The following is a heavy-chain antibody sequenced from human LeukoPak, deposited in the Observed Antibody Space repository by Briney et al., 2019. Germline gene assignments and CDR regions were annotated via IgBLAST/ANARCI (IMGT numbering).Heavy chain of an antibody. CDR3: ARPMWELLVRGAFDI. CDR1: GGSFSGYY. J-gene: IGHJ3*02. D-gene: IGHD1-26*01. CDR2: INHSGST. Sequence: PSETLSLTCAVYGGSFSGYYWSWIRQPPGKGLEWIGEINHSGSTNYNPSLKSRVTISVDTSKNPFSLKLSSVTAADTAVYYCARPMWELLVRGAFDIWGQGTMVTVSS. V-gene: IGHV4-34*01.